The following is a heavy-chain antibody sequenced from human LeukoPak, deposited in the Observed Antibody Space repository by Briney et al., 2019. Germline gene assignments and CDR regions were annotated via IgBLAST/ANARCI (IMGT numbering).Heavy chain of an antibody. D-gene: IGHD3-16*01. V-gene: IGHV3-23*01. CDR1: GLTFSSHG. Sequence: PGETLRLSCAASGLTFSSHGMNWVRQAPGKGLEWVSGISGSGGNTYYADSVKGRFTISRDNSKNTLYLQMNSLRAEDTAVYYCAKDDNYIRFLSWGQGTLVTVSS. J-gene: IGHJ5*02. CDR2: ISGSGGNT. CDR3: AKDDNYIRFLS.